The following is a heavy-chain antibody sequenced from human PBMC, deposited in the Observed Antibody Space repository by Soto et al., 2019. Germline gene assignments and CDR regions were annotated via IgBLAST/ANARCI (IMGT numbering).Heavy chain of an antibody. CDR1: GYSFSSFW. V-gene: IGHV5-10-1*01. J-gene: IGHJ5*02. Sequence: GESLKISCKGSGYSFSSFWITWVRQMPGKGLEWMGRIDPSDSYANYSPSFQGHVTLSADKSITTAYLQWSSLKASDTAMYYCGRVRVDKAEGWFDPWGQGTLVTVSS. CDR2: IDPSDSYA. CDR3: GRVRVDKAEGWFDP. D-gene: IGHD5-18*01.